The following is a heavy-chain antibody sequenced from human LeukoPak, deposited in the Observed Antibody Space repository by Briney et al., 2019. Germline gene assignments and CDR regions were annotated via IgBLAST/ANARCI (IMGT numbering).Heavy chain of an antibody. CDR1: GGSISSHY. V-gene: IGHV4-59*11. Sequence: SETLSLTCTVSGGSISSHYWSWIRQPPGKGLEWIGYIYYSGSTNYNPSLKSRVTISVDTSKNQFSLKLSSVTAADTAVYYCARVLRTMVRGGAFDIWGQGTMVTVSS. D-gene: IGHD3-10*01. J-gene: IGHJ3*02. CDR2: IYYSGST. CDR3: ARVLRTMVRGGAFDI.